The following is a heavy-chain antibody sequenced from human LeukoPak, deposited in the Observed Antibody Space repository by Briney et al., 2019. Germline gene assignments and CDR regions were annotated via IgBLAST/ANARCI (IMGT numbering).Heavy chain of an antibody. V-gene: IGHV4-59*01. D-gene: IGHD1-26*01. CDR3: ARSRATDAFDI. Sequence: SETLSLTCTVSGGSISSYYWSWIRQPPGKGLEWIGYIYYSGSTNYNPSLKSRVTISVDTTKNQFSLKLSSVTAADTAVYYCARSRATDAFDIWGQGTMVTVSS. CDR1: GGSISSYY. J-gene: IGHJ3*02. CDR2: IYYSGST.